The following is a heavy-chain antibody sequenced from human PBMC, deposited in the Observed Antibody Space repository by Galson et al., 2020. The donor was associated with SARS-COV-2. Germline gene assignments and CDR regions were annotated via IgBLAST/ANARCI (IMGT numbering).Heavy chain of an antibody. CDR2: ISPSSSPI. CDR1: GFSFRTYS. J-gene: IGHJ4*02. D-gene: IGHD5-18*01. Sequence: SCAASGFSFRTYSMNWVRQTPGKGLEWLSYISPSSSPIFYADSVKSRFTISRDNAGNSLYLQMNSLRAEDTAVYYCVRDSSKKGYRPFDYWGQGILVTVSS. CDR3: VRDSSKKGYRPFDY. V-gene: IGHV3-48*04.